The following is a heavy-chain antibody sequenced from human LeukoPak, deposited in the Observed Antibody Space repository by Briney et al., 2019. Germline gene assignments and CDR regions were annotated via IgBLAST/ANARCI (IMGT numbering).Heavy chain of an antibody. CDR2: ITGGAVAT. J-gene: IGHJ4*02. D-gene: IGHD6-19*01. V-gene: IGHV3-23*01. Sequence: GGSLRLSCAASGFNFRSYAMSWVRQAPGKGLEWVSTITGGAVATYYADSVKGRHTISRDNSKNTLYLQMNSLRAEDTAVYYCAEDSPLKGYNSGWATNSFDFWGQGTLVTVSS. CDR1: GFNFRSYA. CDR3: AEDSPLKGYNSGWATNSFDF.